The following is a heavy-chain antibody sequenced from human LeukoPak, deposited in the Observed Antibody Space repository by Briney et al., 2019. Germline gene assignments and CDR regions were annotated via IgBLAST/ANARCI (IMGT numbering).Heavy chain of an antibody. J-gene: IGHJ1*01. CDR3: ARQTVPYYDFWSGYLS. D-gene: IGHD3-3*01. CDR1: GGTFSSYA. V-gene: IGHV1-69*05. CDR2: IIPIFGTA. Sequence: SVKVSCKASGGTFSSYAISWVRQAPGQGLEWMGRIIPIFGTANYAQKLQGRVTITTDESTSTAYMELSSVTAADTAVYYCARQTVPYYDFWSGYLSWGQGTLVTVSS.